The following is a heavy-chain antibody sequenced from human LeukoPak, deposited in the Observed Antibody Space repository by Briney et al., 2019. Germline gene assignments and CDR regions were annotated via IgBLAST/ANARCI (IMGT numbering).Heavy chain of an antibody. J-gene: IGHJ3*02. D-gene: IGHD1-1*01. Sequence: GGSLRLSCAASGFTFSSYSMNWVRQAPGKGLEWVSSISSSSSYIYYADSVKGRFTISRDISKNMLYLQMNSLRAEDTAVYYCARVLAGSAFDIWGQGTMVTVSS. CDR3: ARVLAGSAFDI. CDR1: GFTFSSYS. V-gene: IGHV3-21*04. CDR2: ISSSSSYI.